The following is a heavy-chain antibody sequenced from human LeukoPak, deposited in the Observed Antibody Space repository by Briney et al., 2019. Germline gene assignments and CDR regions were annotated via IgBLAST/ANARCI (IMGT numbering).Heavy chain of an antibody. CDR3: AKDRGYCSSTRCYALHYFDY. Sequence: GGTLRLSCAASGFTLSSYGMSWVRQAPGKGLEWVSTISNSGGSSYYADSVKGRFTISRDNSKNSLYLQMNSLRAEDTAVYYCAKDRGYCSSTRCYALHYFDYWGQGTLVTVSS. D-gene: IGHD2-2*01. CDR2: ISNSGGSS. J-gene: IGHJ4*02. CDR1: GFTLSSYG. V-gene: IGHV3-23*01.